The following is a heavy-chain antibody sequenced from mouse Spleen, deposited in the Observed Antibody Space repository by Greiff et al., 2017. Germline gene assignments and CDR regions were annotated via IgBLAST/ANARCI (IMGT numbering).Heavy chain of an antibody. CDR2: IWSGGST. V-gene: IGHV2-2*01. Sequence: VKLMESGPGLVQPSQSLSITCTVSGFSLTSYGVHWVRQSPGKGLEWLGVIWSGGSTDYNAAFISRLSISKDNSKSQVFFKMNSLQADDTAIYYCARNWVTTNYYAMDYWGQGTSVTVSS. D-gene: IGHD2-2*01. CDR3: ARNWVTTNYYAMDY. J-gene: IGHJ4*01. CDR1: GFSLTSYG.